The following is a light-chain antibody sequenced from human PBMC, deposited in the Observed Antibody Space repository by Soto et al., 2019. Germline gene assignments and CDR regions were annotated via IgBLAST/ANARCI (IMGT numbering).Light chain of an antibody. V-gene: IGKV1-5*01. J-gene: IGKJ1*01. CDR2: DAS. CDR3: QQYYDYPWT. Sequence: DLQMTQSPFTLSASVGDRVTITCRASQSVAARLAWHQHKPGKVPKVLIYDASNLQTGVPSRFSGSGSGREFTLTISSLQPDDFAAYYCQQYYDYPWTFGQGTKVEIK. CDR1: QSVAAR.